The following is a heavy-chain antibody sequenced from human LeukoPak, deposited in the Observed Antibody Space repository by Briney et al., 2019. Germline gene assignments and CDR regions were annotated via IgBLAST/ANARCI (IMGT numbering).Heavy chain of an antibody. CDR1: GYTFTGYY. CDR3: ARDSSGWYMY. Sequence: GASVKVSCKASGYTFTGYYMHWVRQAPGQGLEWMGWINPNSGGTKYAQKFQGGVTMTRDTSISTAYMELSRLRSDDTAVYYCARDSSGWYMYWGQGTLVTVSS. CDR2: INPNSGGT. D-gene: IGHD6-19*01. J-gene: IGHJ4*02. V-gene: IGHV1-2*02.